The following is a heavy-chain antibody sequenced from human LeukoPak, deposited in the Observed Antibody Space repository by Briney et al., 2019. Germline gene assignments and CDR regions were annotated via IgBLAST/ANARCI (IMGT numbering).Heavy chain of an antibody. J-gene: IGHJ6*03. CDR1: GSTFSSYW. D-gene: IGHD3-3*01. CDR3: ARGILEWSTLVYMDV. CDR2: IKQDGSEK. Sequence: GGSLRLSCAASGSTFSSYWMSWVRQAPGKGLEWVANIKQDGSEKYYVDSVKGRFTISRDNAKNSLYLQMNSLRAEDTAVYYCARGILEWSTLVYMDVWGKGTTVTVSS. V-gene: IGHV3-7*01.